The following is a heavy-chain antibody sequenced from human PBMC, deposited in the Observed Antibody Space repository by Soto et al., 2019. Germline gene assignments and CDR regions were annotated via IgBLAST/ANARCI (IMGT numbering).Heavy chain of an antibody. CDR1: GGSFSGYY. V-gene: IGHV4-34*01. D-gene: IGHD4-17*01. CDR2: INHSGST. Sequence: SETLSLTCAVYGGSFSGYYWSWIRQPPGKGLEWIGEINHSGSTNYNPSLKSRVTISVDTSKNQFSLKLSSVTAADTAVYYCARVGTTVTTPRSGFDYWGQGTRVTVSS. CDR3: ARVGTTVTTPRSGFDY. J-gene: IGHJ4*02.